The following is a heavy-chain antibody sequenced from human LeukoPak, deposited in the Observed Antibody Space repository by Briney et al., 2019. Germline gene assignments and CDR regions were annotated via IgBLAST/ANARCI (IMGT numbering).Heavy chain of an antibody. J-gene: IGHJ5*02. CDR3: AKDRTGNYVAWFDP. CDR2: ISSGGGST. Sequence: GGSLRLSRAASGFTFSSYAMSWVRQAPGKGLEWVSSISSGGGSTYYADSVKGRFTISRDNSKNTLYLQMNSLRAEDAAVYYCAKDRTGNYVAWFDPWGQGTLVTVSS. D-gene: IGHD4-11*01. V-gene: IGHV3-23*01. CDR1: GFTFSSYA.